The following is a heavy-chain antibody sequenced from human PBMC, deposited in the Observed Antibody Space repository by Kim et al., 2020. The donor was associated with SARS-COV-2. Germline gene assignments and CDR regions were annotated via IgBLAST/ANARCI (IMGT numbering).Heavy chain of an antibody. CDR2: A. J-gene: IGHJ4*02. V-gene: IGHV1-69*04. Sequence: ANYAQKFQGRVTITADKSPSTAYMELSSLRSEDTAVYYCARDREEAPLDYWGQGTLVTVSS. D-gene: IGHD1-26*01. CDR3: ARDREEAPLDY.